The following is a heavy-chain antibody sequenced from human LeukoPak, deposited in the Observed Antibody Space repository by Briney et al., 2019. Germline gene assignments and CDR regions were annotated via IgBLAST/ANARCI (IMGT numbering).Heavy chain of an antibody. Sequence: GESLKISCKGPGYSFTSYWISWVRQMPGKGLEWMGRIDPSDSYTNYSPSFQGHVTISADKSISTAYLQWSSLKASDTAMYYCARLPITMVRGDWVMDVWGKGTTVTVSS. CDR2: IDPSDSYT. CDR1: GYSFTSYW. CDR3: ARLPITMVRGDWVMDV. D-gene: IGHD3-10*01. J-gene: IGHJ6*04. V-gene: IGHV5-10-1*01.